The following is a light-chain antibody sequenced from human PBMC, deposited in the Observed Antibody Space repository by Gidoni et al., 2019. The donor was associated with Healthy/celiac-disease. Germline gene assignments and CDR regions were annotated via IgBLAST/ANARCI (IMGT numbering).Light chain of an antibody. CDR1: QSVSSN. V-gene: IGKV3-15*01. CDR2: GAS. Sequence: EIVMTQSPATLSVSPGERATLSCRASQSVSSNLAWYQQKPGQAPRLLIYGASTRATGIPARFSGSGSGTEFTLTISSLQSEDFAVYYCQQYNNWPLTFXGXIKVEIK. J-gene: IGKJ4*01. CDR3: QQYNNWPLT.